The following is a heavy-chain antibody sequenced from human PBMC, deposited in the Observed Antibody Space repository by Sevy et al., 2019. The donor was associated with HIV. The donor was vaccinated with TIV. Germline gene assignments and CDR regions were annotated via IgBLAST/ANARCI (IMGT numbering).Heavy chain of an antibody. Sequence: GESLKIYCAASGFIFSSYSMNWVRQAPGKGLEWISYISTGSTTIYYADSVKGRFTVSRDNARSSLFLQMNSLRDEDTAVYYCAIDPRDGGDYWGQGTLVTVSS. CDR3: AIDPRDGGDY. CDR2: ISTGSTTI. D-gene: IGHD3-16*01. V-gene: IGHV3-48*02. CDR1: GFIFSSYS. J-gene: IGHJ4*02.